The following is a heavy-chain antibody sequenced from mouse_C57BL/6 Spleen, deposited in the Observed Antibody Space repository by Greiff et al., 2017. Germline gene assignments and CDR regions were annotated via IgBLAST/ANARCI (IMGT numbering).Heavy chain of an antibody. Sequence: QVQLQQSGAELVRPGASVTLSCKASGYTFTDYEMHWVKQTPVHGLEWIGAIDPETGGTAYNQKFKGKAILTADKSSSTAYMELRSLTAEESAVYYWKRVDLGEWGKGTTLTVSS. CDR2: IDPETGGT. V-gene: IGHV1-15*01. CDR1: GYTFTDYE. CDR3: KRVDLGE. D-gene: IGHD4-1*01. J-gene: IGHJ2*01.